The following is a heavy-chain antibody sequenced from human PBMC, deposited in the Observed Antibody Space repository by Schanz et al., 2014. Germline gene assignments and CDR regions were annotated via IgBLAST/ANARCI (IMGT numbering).Heavy chain of an antibody. Sequence: QVQLQESGPGLVKPSETLSLTCTVSGGSISSGGYYWSWIRQHPGKGLEWIGYISYSGTTYYNPSLKSRVNISVSTSKTQFSLKLSSVTAAATAVYYCARDALGGPHNWFDPWGQGTLVSVSS. CDR1: GGSISSGGYY. CDR2: ISYSGTT. D-gene: IGHD3-16*01. J-gene: IGHJ5*02. CDR3: ARDALGGPHNWFDP. V-gene: IGHV4-31*03.